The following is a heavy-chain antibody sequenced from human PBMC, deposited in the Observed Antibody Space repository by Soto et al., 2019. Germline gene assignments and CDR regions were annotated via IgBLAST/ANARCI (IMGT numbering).Heavy chain of an antibody. Sequence: QVQLVESGGGVVQPGRSLRLSCAASGFTFSSYGMHWVLQAPCKGLEWVAVISYDGSNKYYADSVKGRFTISRDNSKNTLYLQMNSLRAEDTAVYYCAKIPMAIDHFDYWCQGTLVTVSS. V-gene: IGHV3-30*18. D-gene: IGHD2-21*01. CDR2: ISYDGSNK. J-gene: IGHJ4*02. CDR3: AKIPMAIDHFDY. CDR1: GFTFSSYG.